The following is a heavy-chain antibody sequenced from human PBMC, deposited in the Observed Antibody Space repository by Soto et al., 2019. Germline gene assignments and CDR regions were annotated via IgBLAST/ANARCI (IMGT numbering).Heavy chain of an antibody. CDR3: CSRDPQY. D-gene: IGHD3-10*02. J-gene: IGHJ4*02. V-gene: IGHV4-31*03. CDR1: GGSISSGGYY. Sequence: QVQLQESGPGLVKPSQTLSLTCTVSGGSISSGGYYWSWIRQHPGKGLEWIGYMYNSVSTYYNPSLKSRVXXXVXXXXXXXXXXXXSXXAAXXXXXXCSRDPQYWGQGTLVTVSS. CDR2: MYNSVST.